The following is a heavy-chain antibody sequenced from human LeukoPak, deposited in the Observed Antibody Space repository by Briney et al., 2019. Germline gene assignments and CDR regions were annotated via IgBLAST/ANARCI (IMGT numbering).Heavy chain of an antibody. D-gene: IGHD4-23*01. CDR3: AKDYGGNSGAYDC. CDR1: GFTFSSYG. CDR2: ISYDGSNK. Sequence: PGGSLRLSCAASGFTFSSYGMHWVRQAPGKGLEWVAVISYDGSNKYYTESVKGRFTISRDNSKNTLYLQMNSLRAEDTALYYCAKDYGGNSGAYDCWGQGILVTVSS. J-gene: IGHJ4*02. V-gene: IGHV3-30*18.